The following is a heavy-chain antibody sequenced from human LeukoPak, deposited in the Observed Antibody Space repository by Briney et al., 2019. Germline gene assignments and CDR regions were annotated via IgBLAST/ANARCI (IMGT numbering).Heavy chain of an antibody. CDR2: ISAYNGNT. D-gene: IGHD3-3*01. J-gene: IGHJ4*02. CDR1: GYTFTSYG. Sequence: GASVKVSCKASGYTFTSYGISWVRQAPGQGLEWMGWISAYNGNTNYAQKLQGRVTMTTDTSTSTAYMEPRSLRSDDTAVYYCARGITIFGVVPYFDYWGQGTLVTVSS. CDR3: ARGITIFGVVPYFDY. V-gene: IGHV1-18*01.